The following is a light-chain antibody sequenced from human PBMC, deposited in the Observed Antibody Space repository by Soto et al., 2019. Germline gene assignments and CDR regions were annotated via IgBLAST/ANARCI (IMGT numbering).Light chain of an antibody. Sequence: QSALTQPASVSGSPGQSITISCTGTSSDVGGYNYVSWYQHHPGKAPKLMIYDVTNRPSGVSNRFSGSKSGNTASLTISGLQTEDEADYYRTSYTSISTLVFGTGTKVTVL. J-gene: IGLJ1*01. V-gene: IGLV2-14*03. CDR1: SSDVGGYNY. CDR2: DVT. CDR3: TSYTSISTLV.